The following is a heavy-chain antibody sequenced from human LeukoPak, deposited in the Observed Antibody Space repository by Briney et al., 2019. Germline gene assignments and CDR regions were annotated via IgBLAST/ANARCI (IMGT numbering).Heavy chain of an antibody. CDR2: IYTSGST. CDR1: GGSISSYY. D-gene: IGHD3-3*01. Sequence: PSETLSLTCTVSGGSISSYYWSWIRQPAGKGLEWNGRIYTSGSTNYNPSLKSRVTMSVDTSKNQFSLKLSSVTAADTAVYYCARGKLYWSAYYTTHYYYMDVWGRGTTVTVSS. CDR3: ARGKLYWSAYYTTHYYYMDV. V-gene: IGHV4-4*07. J-gene: IGHJ6*03.